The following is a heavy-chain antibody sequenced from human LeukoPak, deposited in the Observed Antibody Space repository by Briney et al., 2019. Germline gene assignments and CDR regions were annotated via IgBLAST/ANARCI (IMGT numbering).Heavy chain of an antibody. CDR2: ISWNSGSR. V-gene: IGHV3-9*03. Sequence: TGGSLRLSCVASGFTFDDYAMHWVRQAPGKGLEWVSGISWNSGSRGYADSVKGRFTISRDNAKTSLYLQMNSLRAEDMALYYCARDLSGVAGYTYGRGIDYWGQGTLVTVSS. CDR1: GFTFDDYA. D-gene: IGHD5-18*01. J-gene: IGHJ4*02. CDR3: ARDLSGVAGYTYGRGIDY.